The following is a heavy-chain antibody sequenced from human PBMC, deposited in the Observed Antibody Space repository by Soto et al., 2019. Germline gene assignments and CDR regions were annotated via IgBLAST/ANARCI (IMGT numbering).Heavy chain of an antibody. CDR2: INPSGGST. V-gene: IGHV1-46*01. J-gene: IGHJ6*02. CDR1: GYTFTSYY. D-gene: IGHD6-6*01. CDR3: ARYKQLAGRGDYYYGMDV. Sequence: ASVKVSCKASGYTFTSYYMHWVRPAPGQGLEWMGIINPSGGSTSYAQKFQGRVTMTRDTSTSTVYMELSSLRSEDTAVYYCARYKQLAGRGDYYYGMDVWGQGTTVTVSS.